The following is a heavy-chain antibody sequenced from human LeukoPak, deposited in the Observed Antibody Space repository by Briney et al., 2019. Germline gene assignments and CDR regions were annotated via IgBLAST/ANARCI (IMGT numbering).Heavy chain of an antibody. CDR2: IHIDENRK. D-gene: IGHD6-19*01. CDR3: VRGSSDWNGMDV. V-gene: IGHV3-74*01. Sequence: GGSLRLSCAASGFTFSNHWMHWVRQVPGKGLVSVSRIHIDENRKTYANSVKGRFTISRDNAKNTLYLQMNSLGVEDTAVYYCVRGSSDWNGMDVWGQGTTVTVSS. J-gene: IGHJ6*02. CDR1: GFTFSNHW.